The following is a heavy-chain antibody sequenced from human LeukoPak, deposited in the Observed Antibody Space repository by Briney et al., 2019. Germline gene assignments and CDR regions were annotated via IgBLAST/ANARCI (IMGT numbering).Heavy chain of an antibody. CDR1: GFTFSNYN. CDR3: ARLGCGGSSCFSY. CDR2: ISSSGSSI. Sequence: PGGSLRLSCAASGFTFSNYNMNWVRQAPGKGLEWVSYISSSGSSIYYADSVKGRFTISRDNAKNSLYLQMNSLRADDTSVYYCARLGCGGSSCFSYWGQGTLVTDAS. V-gene: IGHV3-48*04. D-gene: IGHD2-15*01. J-gene: IGHJ4*02.